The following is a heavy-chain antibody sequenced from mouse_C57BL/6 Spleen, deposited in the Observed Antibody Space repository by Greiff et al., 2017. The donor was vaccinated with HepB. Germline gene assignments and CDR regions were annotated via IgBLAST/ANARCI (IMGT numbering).Heavy chain of an antibody. Sequence: QVHVKQSGPELVKPGASVKISCKASGYAFSSSWMNWVKQRPGKGLEWIGRIYPGDGDTNYNGKFKGKATLTADKSSSTAYMQLSSLTSEDSAVYFCARDYYGNYGGAMDYWGQGTSVTVSS. CDR2: IYPGDGDT. CDR1: GYAFSSSW. V-gene: IGHV1-82*01. CDR3: ARDYYGNYGGAMDY. J-gene: IGHJ4*01. D-gene: IGHD2-1*01.